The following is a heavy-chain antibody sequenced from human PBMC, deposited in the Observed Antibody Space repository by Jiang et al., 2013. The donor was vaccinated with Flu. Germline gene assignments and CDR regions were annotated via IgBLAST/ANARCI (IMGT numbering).Heavy chain of an antibody. Sequence: RVTISVDTSKNQFSLKLSSVTAADTAVYYCARAKGTYYDFWSGYAPFDYWGQGTLVTVSS. V-gene: IGHV4-59*01. J-gene: IGHJ4*02. CDR3: ARAKGTYYDFWSGYAPFDY. D-gene: IGHD3-3*01.